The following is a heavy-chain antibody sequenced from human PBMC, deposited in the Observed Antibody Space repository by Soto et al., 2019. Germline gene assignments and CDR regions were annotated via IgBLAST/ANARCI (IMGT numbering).Heavy chain of an antibody. Sequence: VQLVESGGGVVQPGRSLRLSCAASGFTFSSYAMHWVRQAPGKGLEWVAVISYDGSNKYYADSVKGRFTISRDNSKNTLYLQMNSLRAEDTAVYYCARDTWGGYYYYGMDVWGQGTTVTVSS. CDR3: ARDTWGGYYYYGMDV. D-gene: IGHD3-10*01. J-gene: IGHJ6*02. V-gene: IGHV3-30-3*01. CDR1: GFTFSSYA. CDR2: ISYDGSNK.